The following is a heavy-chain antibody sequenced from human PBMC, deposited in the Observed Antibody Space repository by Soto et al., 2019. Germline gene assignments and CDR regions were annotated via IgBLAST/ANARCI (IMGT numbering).Heavy chain of an antibody. CDR3: ARRGFYCSSTSCYEGFDY. CDR2: INHSGST. J-gene: IGHJ4*02. D-gene: IGHD2-2*01. V-gene: IGHV4-34*01. Sequence: SETLSLTCTVYGGSFSGYYWSWIRQPPGKGLEWIGEINHSGSTNYNPSLKSRVTISVDTSKNQFSLKLSSVTAADTAVYYCARRGFYCSSTSCYEGFDYWGQGTLVTVSS. CDR1: GGSFSGYY.